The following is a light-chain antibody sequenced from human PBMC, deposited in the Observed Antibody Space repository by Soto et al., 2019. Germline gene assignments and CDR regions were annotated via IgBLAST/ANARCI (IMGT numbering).Light chain of an antibody. CDR1: SSDVGAYNF. CDR3: SSYTTSAPYV. CDR2: EVT. J-gene: IGLJ1*01. Sequence: QSVLTQPAYGSGSPGHSITISCTGTSSDVGAYNFVSWYQHHPGRDPKLIIYEVTIRPSGVSNRFSGSKSGNTASLTISGLQAEDEADYYCSSYTTSAPYVFGSGTKVTVL. V-gene: IGLV2-14*01.